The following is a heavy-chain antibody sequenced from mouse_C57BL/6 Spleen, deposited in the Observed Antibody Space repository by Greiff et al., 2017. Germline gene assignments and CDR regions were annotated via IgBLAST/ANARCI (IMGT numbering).Heavy chain of an antibody. J-gene: IGHJ3*02. CDR1: GYTFTDYE. Sequence: VKLQESGAELVRPGASVTLSCKASGYTFTDYEMHWVKQTPVHGLEWIGAIDPETGGTAYNQKFKGKAILTADKSSITAYMELRSLTSEDSAVYYCTRDYYGSSYVPWGQGTLVTVSA. V-gene: IGHV1-15*01. CDR3: TRDYYGSSYVP. CDR2: IDPETGGT. D-gene: IGHD1-1*01.